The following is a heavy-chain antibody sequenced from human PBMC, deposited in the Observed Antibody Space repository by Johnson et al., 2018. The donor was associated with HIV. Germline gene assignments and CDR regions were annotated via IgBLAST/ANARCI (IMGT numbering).Heavy chain of an antibody. CDR2: IYSGGNT. J-gene: IGHJ3*02. CDR1: GFTVSNNY. V-gene: IGHV3-66*01. Sequence: VQLVESGGGLVKPGGSLRLSCAASGFTVSNNYMHWVRQAPGKGLEWVSVIYSGGNTYYADSVKGRFIISRDNFKNTLYLQMNSLRAEDTAVYYCARDGNAGYCTNGVCYNDAFDIWGQGIMVTVSS. D-gene: IGHD2-8*01. CDR3: ARDGNAGYCTNGVCYNDAFDI.